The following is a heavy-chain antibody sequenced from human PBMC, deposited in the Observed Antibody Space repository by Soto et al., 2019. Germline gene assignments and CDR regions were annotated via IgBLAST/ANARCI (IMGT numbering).Heavy chain of an antibody. CDR1: GYTFTSYD. CDR2: MNPNSGNT. CDR3: ARGCLRWLRLLMYNLLDP. J-gene: IGHJ5*02. D-gene: IGHD5-12*01. Sequence: GASVKVSCKASGYTFTSYDINWVRQATGQGLEWMGWMNPNSGNTGYTQKFQGRVTMTRNTSISTAYMELSSLRSEDTAVYYCARGCLRWLRLLMYNLLDPWGQGTLVTVSS. V-gene: IGHV1-8*01.